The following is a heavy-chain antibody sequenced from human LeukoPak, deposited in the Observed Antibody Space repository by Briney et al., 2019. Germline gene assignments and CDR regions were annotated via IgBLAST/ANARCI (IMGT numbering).Heavy chain of an antibody. CDR3: ARSNSPYCGGDCYSAYYFDY. CDR2: IYHSGST. V-gene: IGHV4-4*02. J-gene: IGHJ4*02. Sequence: PSETLSLTCGVSGGSISSSNWWSWVRQPPGKGLEWIGEIYHSGSTNYNPSLKSRVTISVDKSKNQFSLKLSSVTAADTAVYYCARSNSPYCGGDCYSAYYFDYWGQGTLVTVSS. CDR1: GGSISSSNW. D-gene: IGHD2-21*02.